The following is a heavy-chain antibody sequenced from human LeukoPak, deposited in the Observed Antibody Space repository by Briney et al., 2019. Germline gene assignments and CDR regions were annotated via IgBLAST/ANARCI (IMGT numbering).Heavy chain of an antibody. V-gene: IGHV3-7*01. Sequence: GGSPRLSCAASGFTFSSYWMSWVRQAPGKGVEWVANIKQDGSEKYYVDSVKGGFTISRYNAKNSLYMQMNSVRAEDTAVYYCARVSPVLRFLEWYDTGYYFDYWGQGTLVTVSS. CDR1: GFTFSSYW. J-gene: IGHJ4*02. D-gene: IGHD3-3*01. CDR2: IKQDGSEK. CDR3: ARVSPVLRFLEWYDTGYYFDY.